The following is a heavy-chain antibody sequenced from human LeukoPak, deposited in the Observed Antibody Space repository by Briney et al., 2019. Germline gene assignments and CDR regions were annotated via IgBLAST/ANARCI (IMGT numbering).Heavy chain of an antibody. CDR3: ARDKYSTIDY. D-gene: IGHD6-6*01. J-gene: IGHJ4*02. CDR1: GFTFNTYS. CDR2: ISSSSSTI. Sequence: PGGSLRLSCAASGFTFNTYSMHWVRQAPGKGVEWLSYISSSSSTIYYADSLKGRFTISRDNAKSSLYLQMNSLRDEDTALYFCARDKYSTIDYWGQGTLVTVSS. V-gene: IGHV3-48*02.